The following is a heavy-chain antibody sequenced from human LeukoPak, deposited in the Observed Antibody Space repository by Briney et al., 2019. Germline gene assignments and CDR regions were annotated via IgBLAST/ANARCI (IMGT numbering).Heavy chain of an antibody. CDR3: ARHVAYYGSGSYSH. V-gene: IGHV4-59*08. J-gene: IGHJ4*02. CDR2: IHYSGGT. CDR1: DDSIRNYY. D-gene: IGHD3-10*01. Sequence: SETLSLTCTVSDDSIRNYYWSWIRQSPGKGLEWIGYIHYSGGTNYNPSLKSRVTISVDTSKNQFSLKLSSVTAADTAVYYCARHVAYYGSGSYSHWGQGTLVTVSS.